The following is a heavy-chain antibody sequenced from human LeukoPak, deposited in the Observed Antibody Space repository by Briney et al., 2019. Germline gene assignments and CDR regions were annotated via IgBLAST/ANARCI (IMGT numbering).Heavy chain of an antibody. V-gene: IGHV4-61*08. CDR3: ARGGTGYSSYYNMDV. J-gene: IGHJ6*02. D-gene: IGHD5-18*01. CDR1: GGSISSGGYY. CDR2: IYYSGST. Sequence: PSETLSLTCTVSGGSISSGGYYWSWIRQHPGKGLEWIGYIYYSGSTNYNPSLKSRVTMAVDTSENQFSLNLSSVTTADTAVYYCARGGTGYSSYYNMDVWGQGTTVTVSS.